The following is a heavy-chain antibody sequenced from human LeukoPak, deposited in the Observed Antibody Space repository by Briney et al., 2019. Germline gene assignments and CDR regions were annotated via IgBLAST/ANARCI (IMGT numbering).Heavy chain of an antibody. CDR3: ARDRSAGFIAVAADFDY. CDR1: GYTFTSYA. CDR2: INAGNGNT. Sequence: ASVKVSCKASGYTFTSYAMHWVRQAPGQRLEWMGWINAGNGNTKYSQKFQGRVTITRDTSASTAYMELSSLRSEDTAVYYCARDRSAGFIAVAADFDYWGQGTLVTVSS. J-gene: IGHJ4*02. D-gene: IGHD6-19*01. V-gene: IGHV1-3*01.